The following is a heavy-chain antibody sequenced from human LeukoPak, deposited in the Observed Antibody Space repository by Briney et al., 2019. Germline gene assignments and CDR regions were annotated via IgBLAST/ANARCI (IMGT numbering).Heavy chain of an antibody. CDR1: GYTFTSYA. J-gene: IGHJ6*02. CDR3: ARGDTAMVLTTVTTLGMDV. Sequence: EASVKVSCKASGYTFTSYAISWVRQAPGQGLEWMGGIIPIFGTANYAQKFQGRVTITADESTSTAYMELSSLRSEDTAVYYCARGDTAMVLTTVTTLGMDVWGQGTTVTVSS. CDR2: IIPIFGTA. D-gene: IGHD4-17*01. V-gene: IGHV1-69*13.